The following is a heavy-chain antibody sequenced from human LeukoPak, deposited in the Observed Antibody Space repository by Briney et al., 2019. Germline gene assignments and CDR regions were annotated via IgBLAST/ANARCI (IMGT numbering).Heavy chain of an antibody. CDR1: GFTFSSYS. Sequence: GGSLRLSCAASGFTFSSYSMNWVRQAPGKGLEWVSSISSSSSYIYYADSVKGRFTISRDNAKNSLYLQMNSLRAEDTAVYYCARDLKHYYYDSSGYYYWGQGTLVTVSS. J-gene: IGHJ4*02. V-gene: IGHV3-21*01. CDR3: ARDLKHYYYDSSGYYY. D-gene: IGHD3-22*01. CDR2: ISSSSSYI.